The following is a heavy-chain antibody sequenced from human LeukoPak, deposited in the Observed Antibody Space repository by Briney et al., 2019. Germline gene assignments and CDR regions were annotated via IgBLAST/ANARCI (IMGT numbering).Heavy chain of an antibody. V-gene: IGHV1-18*01. CDR3: QRITIFGVIIDFDY. CDR1: GFHFASYG. J-gene: IGHJ4*02. D-gene: IGHD3-3*01. Sequence: GASVKVSCKASGFHFASYGITWVRQAPGQGLEWMGWISVNNGNTHYAQSFQDRLTMTTDTSTSTAYLQVRSLRYDDTAIYYCQRITIFGVIIDFDYWGQGTLVTVSS. CDR2: ISVNNGNT.